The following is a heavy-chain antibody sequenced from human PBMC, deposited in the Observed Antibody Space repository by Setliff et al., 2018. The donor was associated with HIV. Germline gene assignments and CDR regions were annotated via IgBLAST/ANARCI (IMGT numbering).Heavy chain of an antibody. Sequence: GASVKVSCKVSGYTLTELSIHWVRQVPGKGLEWVGGFDPEDGETVYAQKFQGRVTMTEDTSTNTAYMELSGLRSGDTAVYYCAIDMVGGWLRPMPDFWGQGALVTVSS. CDR2: FDPEDGET. CDR3: AIDMVGGWLRPMPDF. J-gene: IGHJ4*02. CDR1: GYTLTELS. D-gene: IGHD2-2*01. V-gene: IGHV1-24*01.